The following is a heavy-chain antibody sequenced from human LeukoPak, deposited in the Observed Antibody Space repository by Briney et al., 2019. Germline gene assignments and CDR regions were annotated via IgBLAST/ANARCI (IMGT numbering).Heavy chain of an antibody. D-gene: IGHD4-23*01. Sequence: GESLQISCKGSGCCFTNYWIGWVRQLPGKGLEWMGIIYPGDSDTKYSPPFQGQVTISADKSISTAYLQWSSLKASDTAMYYCARLPTTVEHDAFDIWGQGTVVTVSS. CDR2: IYPGDSDT. V-gene: IGHV5-51*01. CDR1: GCCFTNYW. J-gene: IGHJ3*02. CDR3: ARLPTTVEHDAFDI.